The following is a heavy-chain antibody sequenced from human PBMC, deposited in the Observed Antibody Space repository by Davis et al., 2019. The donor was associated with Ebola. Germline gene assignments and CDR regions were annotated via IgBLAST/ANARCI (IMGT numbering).Heavy chain of an antibody. J-gene: IGHJ5*02. V-gene: IGHV4-34*01. CDR3: ARGRVAFDP. CDR1: GGSFSGYY. CDR2: INHGGTS. Sequence: SETLSLTCAVYGGSFSGYYWSWIRQPPGKGLEWIAEINHGGTSNYDPSLKSRVTISIDTSKNQFSLKLNSVTAADTAVYYCARGRVAFDPWGQGILVTVSS.